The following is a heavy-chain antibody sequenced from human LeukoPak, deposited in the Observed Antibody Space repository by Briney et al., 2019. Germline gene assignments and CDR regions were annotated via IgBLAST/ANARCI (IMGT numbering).Heavy chain of an antibody. CDR1: GFTFSSYA. D-gene: IGHD3-22*01. V-gene: IGHV3-30*04. CDR2: ISYDGSNK. J-gene: IGHJ1*01. CDR3: AYAEDYYDSSGYYGYFQH. Sequence: GGSLRLSCAASGFTFSSYAMHWVRQAPGKGLEWVAVISYDGSNKYYADSVKGRFTISRDNSKNTLYLQMNSLRAEDTAVYYCAYAEDYYDSSGYYGYFQHWGQGTLVTVSS.